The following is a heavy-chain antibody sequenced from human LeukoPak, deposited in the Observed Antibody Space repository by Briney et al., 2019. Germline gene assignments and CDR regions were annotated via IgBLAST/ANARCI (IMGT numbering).Heavy chain of an antibody. V-gene: IGHV3-30*18. CDR2: ISYDGSNK. D-gene: IGHD3-16*02. CDR1: GFTFSSYS. J-gene: IGHJ4*02. Sequence: GGSLRLSCAASGFTFSSYSMMWVRQAPGKGLEWVAVISYDGSNKYYADSVKGRFTISRDNSKNTLYLQMNSLRAEDTAVYYCAKDLGTFGGVIGPVDYWGQGTLVTVSS. CDR3: AKDLGTFGGVIGPVDY.